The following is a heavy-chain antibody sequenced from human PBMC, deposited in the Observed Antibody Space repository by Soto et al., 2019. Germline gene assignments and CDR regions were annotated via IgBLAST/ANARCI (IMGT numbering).Heavy chain of an antibody. J-gene: IGHJ4*02. V-gene: IGHV3-21*01. D-gene: IGHD5-18*01. CDR1: GFTCSPYS. CDR3: AREGVGGYSYGFDY. CDR2: ISSGSTYI. Sequence: PGGSLRLSCAASGFTCSPYSMNWVRQAPGKGLEWVSSISSGSTYIYYADSVKGRFTISRDNAKNSLYLQMNSLRAEDTAVYYCAREGVGGYSYGFDYWGQGTLVTVSS.